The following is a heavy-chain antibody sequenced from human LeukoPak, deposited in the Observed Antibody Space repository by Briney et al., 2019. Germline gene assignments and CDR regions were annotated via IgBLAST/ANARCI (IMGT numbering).Heavy chain of an antibody. V-gene: IGHV1-69*05. CDR1: GGTFSCYA. Sequence: SVKVSCKASGGTFSCYATSWVRQAPGQGLEWMGGIVPIFSTTKYAQKFQGRVTVTTDESTSTAYMELSSLRSEDTAVYYCTMMTHRADAFDVWGQGTMVTVSS. CDR3: TMMTHRADAFDV. J-gene: IGHJ3*01. CDR2: IVPIFSTT. D-gene: IGHD1-14*01.